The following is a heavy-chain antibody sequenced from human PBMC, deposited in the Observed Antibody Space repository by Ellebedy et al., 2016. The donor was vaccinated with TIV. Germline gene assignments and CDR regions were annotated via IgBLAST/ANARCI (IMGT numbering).Heavy chain of an antibody. D-gene: IGHD1-14*01. CDR3: AREPPGHYYFDF. Sequence: ASVKVSCXASGHTFSSYYIHWVRQAPGQGLEWMGIIFVSGGNANYAQKFQGRLTMTRDTSTNSVNMELSSLRSEDTAVYYCAREPPGHYYFDFWGQGTLVTVSS. V-gene: IGHV1-46*01. CDR1: GHTFSSYY. J-gene: IGHJ4*02. CDR2: IFVSGGNA.